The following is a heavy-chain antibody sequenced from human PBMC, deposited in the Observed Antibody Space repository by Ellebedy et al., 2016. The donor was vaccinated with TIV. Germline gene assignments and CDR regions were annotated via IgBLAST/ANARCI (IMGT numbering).Heavy chain of an antibody. D-gene: IGHD2-15*01. V-gene: IGHV3-21*01. J-gene: IGHJ6*02. Sequence: GGSLRLXXAASGFTFSSYSMNWVRQAPGKGLEWVSSISSSSSYIYYADSVKGRFTISRDNSKNTLYLQMNSLRAEDTAVYYCARDGYCSGGSCYSDYYYYGMDVWGQGTTVTVSS. CDR3: ARDGYCSGGSCYSDYYYYGMDV. CDR2: ISSSSSYI. CDR1: GFTFSSYS.